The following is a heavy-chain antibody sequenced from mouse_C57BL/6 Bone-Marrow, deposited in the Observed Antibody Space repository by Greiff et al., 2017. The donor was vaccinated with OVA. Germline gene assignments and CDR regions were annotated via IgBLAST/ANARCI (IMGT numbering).Heavy chain of an antibody. CDR3: SNYFDY. V-gene: IGHV1-81*01. Sequence: QVQLQHSGAELARPGASVKLSCKASGYTFTSYGISWVKQRTGQGLEWIGEIYPRSGNTYYNEKFKGKATLTADKSSSTAYMELRSLTSEDSAVYFCSNYFDYWGQGTTLTVSS. J-gene: IGHJ2*01. CDR2: IYPRSGNT. CDR1: GYTFTSYG.